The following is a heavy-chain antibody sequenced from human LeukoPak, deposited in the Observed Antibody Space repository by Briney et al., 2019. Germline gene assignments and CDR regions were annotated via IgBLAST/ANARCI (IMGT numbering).Heavy chain of an antibody. CDR1: GGTFSNYA. CDR3: ARGDCSGGSCYLPEYLQH. V-gene: IGHV1-69*13. CDR2: IIPILGTS. Sequence: SVKVSCKASGGTFSNYAISWVRQAPGQGLEWMGGIIPILGTSNYAQKFQDRLTITADESTSTAYLELSSLTSDDTAVYYCARGDCSGGSCYLPEYLQHWGQGTLVTVSS. D-gene: IGHD2-15*01. J-gene: IGHJ1*01.